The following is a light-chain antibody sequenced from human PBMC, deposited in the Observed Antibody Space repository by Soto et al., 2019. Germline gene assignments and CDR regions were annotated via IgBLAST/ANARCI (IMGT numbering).Light chain of an antibody. V-gene: IGKV3-20*01. J-gene: IGKJ4*01. CDR3: QQYLRSPLN. Sequence: EIVLTQSPGTLSLSPGDRATLSCSASEAITTSSLAWYQQKPGQAPGLLIYGAFTRATGIPDRFRGGGSVTGFTLTITRLEPEDAAVYFCQQYLRSPLNFGGGTRVE. CDR2: GAF. CDR1: EAITTSS.